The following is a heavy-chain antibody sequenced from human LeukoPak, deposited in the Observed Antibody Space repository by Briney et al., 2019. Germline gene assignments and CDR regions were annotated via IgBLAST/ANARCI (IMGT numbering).Heavy chain of an antibody. D-gene: IGHD2-15*01. CDR1: GFTFSSYA. V-gene: IGHV3-23*01. J-gene: IGHJ4*02. Sequence: GGSLRLSCAASGFTFSSYAMSWVRQAPGKGLEWVLVISGSGGRTYYADSVKGRFTISRDNSKNTLYLQMNSLRAEDTAIYYCAKGSAGYCSGDNCYPLDYRGQGTLVTVSS. CDR3: AKGSAGYCSGDNCYPLDY. CDR2: ISGSGGRT.